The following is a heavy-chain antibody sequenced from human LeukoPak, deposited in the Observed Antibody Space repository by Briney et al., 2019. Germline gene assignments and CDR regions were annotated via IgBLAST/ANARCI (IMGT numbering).Heavy chain of an antibody. V-gene: IGHV3-23*01. CDR2: ISGGGGST. Sequence: WGSLRLSCAASGFTFSNYVMSWVRQAPGKGLEWVSAISGGGGSTYYADSVKGRFTISRDDAKNSLYLQMNSLRAEDTAVYYCARNWGFDCWGQGTLVTVSS. J-gene: IGHJ4*02. D-gene: IGHD7-27*01. CDR1: GFTFSNYV. CDR3: ARNWGFDC.